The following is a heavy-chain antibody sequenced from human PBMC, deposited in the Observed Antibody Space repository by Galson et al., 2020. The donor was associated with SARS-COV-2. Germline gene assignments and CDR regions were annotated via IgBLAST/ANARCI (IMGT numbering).Heavy chain of an antibody. CDR1: GFTFSRYW. V-gene: IGHV3-74*01. CDR3: VRDFTDSEQDC. Sequence: SCADSGFTFSRYWMHWVRQAPGKGLVWVSRINGDSSSTNYADSVKGRFTISRDNAKNTLYLEMNSLRDEDTAVYYCVRDFTDSEQDCWGQGILVTVSS. J-gene: IGHJ4*02. CDR2: INGDSSST.